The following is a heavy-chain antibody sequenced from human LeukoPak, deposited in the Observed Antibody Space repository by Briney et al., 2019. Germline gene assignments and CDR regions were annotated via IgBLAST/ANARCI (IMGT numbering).Heavy chain of an antibody. V-gene: IGHV3-48*01. J-gene: IGHJ6*03. CDR2: ISSSSSTI. CDR3: ARAERLDTMVRGVYYYFYYMDV. CDR1: GFTFSSYS. D-gene: IGHD3-10*01. Sequence: PGGSLRLSCAASGFTFSSYSMNWVRQAPGKGLEWVSSISSSSSTIYYADSVKGRFTISRDDAKNSLYLQMNSLRAEDTAVYYCARAERLDTMVRGVYYYFYYMDVWGKGTTVTVSS.